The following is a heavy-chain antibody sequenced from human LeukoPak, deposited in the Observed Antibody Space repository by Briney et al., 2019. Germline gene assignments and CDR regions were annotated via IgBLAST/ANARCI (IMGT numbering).Heavy chain of an antibody. V-gene: IGHV3-15*01. CDR3: ARGVRYSSAWAFDY. J-gene: IGHJ4*02. Sequence: GGSLRLSCAASGFTFGNAWMSWVRQAPGKGLEWVGRIKSKTDGGTTDYAAPVKGRFTISRDDSKNTLYLQMNNLRTEDTAVYYCARGVRYSSAWAFDYWGQGTLVTVSS. D-gene: IGHD6-19*01. CDR2: IKSKTDGGTT. CDR1: GFTFGNAW.